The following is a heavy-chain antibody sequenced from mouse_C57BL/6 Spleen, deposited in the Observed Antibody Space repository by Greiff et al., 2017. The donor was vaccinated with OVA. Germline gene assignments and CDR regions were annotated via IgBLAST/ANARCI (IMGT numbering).Heavy chain of an antibody. J-gene: IGHJ3*01. CDR1: GYAFTNYL. D-gene: IGHD2-3*01. CDR2: INPGSGGT. Sequence: VKLMESGAELVRPGTSVKVSCKASGYAFTNYLIEWVKQRPGQGLEWIGVINPGSGGTNYNEKFKGKATLTADKSSSTAYMQLSSLTSEDSAVYFCARTDGYYETWFAYWGQGTLVTVSA. V-gene: IGHV1-54*01. CDR3: ARTDGYYETWFAY.